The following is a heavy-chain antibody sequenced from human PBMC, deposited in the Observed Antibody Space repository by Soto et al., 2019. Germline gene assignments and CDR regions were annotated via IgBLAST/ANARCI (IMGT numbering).Heavy chain of an antibody. CDR3: ARDPFIAAAGRDY. D-gene: IGHD6-13*01. Sequence: ESGGGLVKPGGSLRLSCAASGFTFSSYSMNWVRQAPGKGLEWVSSISSSSSYIYYADSVKGRFTISRDNAKNSLYLQMNSLRAEDTAVYYCARDPFIAAAGRDYWGQGTLVTVSS. CDR2: ISSSSSYI. J-gene: IGHJ4*02. CDR1: GFTFSSYS. V-gene: IGHV3-21*01.